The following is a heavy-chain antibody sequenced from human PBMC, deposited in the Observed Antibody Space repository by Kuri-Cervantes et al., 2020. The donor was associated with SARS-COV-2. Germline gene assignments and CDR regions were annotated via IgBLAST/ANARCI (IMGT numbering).Heavy chain of an antibody. V-gene: IGHV3-30*03. CDR2: ISFDGEDK. D-gene: IGHD3-3*01. Sequence: GGSLRLSCEVSGFIFSRYGMHWVRQAPGEGLEWVAIISFDGEDKYYADSVKGRFTISRDNAKNSLYLQMNSLRAEDTAVYYCAREIITIFGVNFDYWGQGTLVTVSS. CDR3: AREIITIFGVNFDY. CDR1: GFIFSRYG. J-gene: IGHJ4*02.